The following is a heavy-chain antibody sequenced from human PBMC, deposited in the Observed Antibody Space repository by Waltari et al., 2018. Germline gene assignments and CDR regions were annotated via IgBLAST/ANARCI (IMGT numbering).Heavy chain of an antibody. J-gene: IGHJ5*02. V-gene: IGHV4-34*01. CDR3: ARVGGARYCSGGSCYLGWFDP. Sequence: QVQLQQWGAGLLKPSETLSLTCAVYGGSFSGYYWSWIRQPPGKGLEWIGEINHSGSTNYHPSRKSRVTISVDTSKNQFSLKLSSVTAADTAVYYCARVGGARYCSGGSCYLGWFDPWGQGTLVTVSS. D-gene: IGHD2-15*01. CDR2: INHSGST. CDR1: GGSFSGYY.